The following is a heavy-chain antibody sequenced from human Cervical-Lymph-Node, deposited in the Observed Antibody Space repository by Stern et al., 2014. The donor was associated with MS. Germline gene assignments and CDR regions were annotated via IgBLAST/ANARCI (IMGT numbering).Heavy chain of an antibody. V-gene: IGHV1-2*02. CDR1: GYTFTDYF. D-gene: IGHD6-19*01. Sequence: QLVQSGAEVKKPGAPVTVSCKASGYTFTDYFLHWVRLAPGQGLEWLGWIHPNSGGTNYAQKFQGRVTMTRDTSISTAYMELNRLTSDDTAVYYCARGDIAVAGTPRLRFDYWGQGTLVTVSS. CDR2: IHPNSGGT. J-gene: IGHJ4*02. CDR3: ARGDIAVAGTPRLRFDY.